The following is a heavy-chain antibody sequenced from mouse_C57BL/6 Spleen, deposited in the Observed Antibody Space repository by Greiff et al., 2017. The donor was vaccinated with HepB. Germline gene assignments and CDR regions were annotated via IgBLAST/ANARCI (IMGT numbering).Heavy chain of an antibody. D-gene: IGHD1-1*02. J-gene: IGHJ4*01. V-gene: IGHV1-4*01. CDR2: INPSSGYT. Sequence: VQLVESGAELARPGASVKMSCKASGYTFTSYTMHWVKQRPGQGLEWIGYINPSSGYTKYNQKFKDKATLTADKSSSTAYMQLSSLTSEDSAVYYCARSGGILYAMDYWGQGTSVTVSS. CDR1: GYTFTSYT. CDR3: ARSGGILYAMDY.